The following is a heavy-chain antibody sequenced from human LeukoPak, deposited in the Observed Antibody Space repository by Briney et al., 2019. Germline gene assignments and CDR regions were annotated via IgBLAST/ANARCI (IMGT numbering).Heavy chain of an antibody. CDR1: GGSFSGYY. CDR2: INHSGST. Sequence: SETLSLTCAVYGGSFSGYYWSWIRQPPGKGLEWIGEINHSGSTNYNPSLKSRVTISVDTSKNQFSLKLSSVTAADTAVYYCARGRIQLWLRFSYNWFDPWGQGTLVTVSS. J-gene: IGHJ5*02. D-gene: IGHD5-18*01. CDR3: ARGRIQLWLRFSYNWFDP. V-gene: IGHV4-34*01.